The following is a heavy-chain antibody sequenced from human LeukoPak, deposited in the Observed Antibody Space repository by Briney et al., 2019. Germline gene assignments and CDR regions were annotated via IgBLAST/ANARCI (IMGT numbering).Heavy chain of an antibody. CDR3: ARDRDGYNVLDY. D-gene: IGHD5-24*01. J-gene: IGHJ4*02. V-gene: IGHV4-31*03. CDR2: IYDTGNT. Sequence: PSETLSLTCTVSGGSISSGGYCWSWIRQHPGKGLEWIGYIYDTGNTYYSPSLKNRLTISVDTSKNQFSLKLSPVTAADTAVYYCARDRDGYNVLDYWGQGTLVTVSS. CDR1: GGSISSGGYC.